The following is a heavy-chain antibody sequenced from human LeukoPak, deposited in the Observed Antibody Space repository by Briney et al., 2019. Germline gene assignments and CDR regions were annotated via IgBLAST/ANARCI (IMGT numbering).Heavy chain of an antibody. CDR1: GFTFSSYA. Sequence: GGSLRLSCAASGFTFSSYAMSWVRQAPGKGLEWVSAISGSGGSTYYADSVKGRFTISRDNSKNTLYLQMNSLRAEDTAVYYCAKPAGRTYYYDSSGYYYDYWGQGTLVTVSS. CDR3: AKPAGRTYYYDSSGYYYDY. D-gene: IGHD3-22*01. CDR2: ISGSGGST. V-gene: IGHV3-23*01. J-gene: IGHJ4*02.